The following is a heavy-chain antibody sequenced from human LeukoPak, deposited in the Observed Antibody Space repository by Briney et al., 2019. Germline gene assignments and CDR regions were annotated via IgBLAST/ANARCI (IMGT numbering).Heavy chain of an antibody. D-gene: IGHD3-22*01. V-gene: IGHV1-69*05. Sequence: SVKVSCKASGGTFSSYAVSWVRQAPGQGLEWTGRIIPIFGTANYAQKFQGRVTITTDESTSTAYMELSSLRSEDTAVYYCARRYYYDSSGYFDYWGQGTLVTVSS. CDR1: GGTFSSYA. CDR2: IIPIFGTA. CDR3: ARRYYYDSSGYFDY. J-gene: IGHJ4*02.